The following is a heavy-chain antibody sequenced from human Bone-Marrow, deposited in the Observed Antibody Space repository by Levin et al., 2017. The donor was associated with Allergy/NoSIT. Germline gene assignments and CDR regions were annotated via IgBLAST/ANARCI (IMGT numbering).Heavy chain of an antibody. V-gene: IGHV1-18*01. D-gene: IGHD2-15*01. CDR2: ISAYDGHT. Sequence: GASVKVSCKASGYTFTSYGLSWVRLAPGQGLEWMGWISAYDGHTKYSPKFQDRVTMTTDTSANTAYMELRSLRSDDTAVYFCARDQELYCIAGNCLDYYGMDVWGQGTTVVVS. J-gene: IGHJ6*02. CDR1: GYTFTSYG. CDR3: ARDQELYCIAGNCLDYYGMDV.